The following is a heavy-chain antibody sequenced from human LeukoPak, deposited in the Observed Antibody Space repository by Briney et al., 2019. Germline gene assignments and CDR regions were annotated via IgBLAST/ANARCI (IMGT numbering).Heavy chain of an antibody. CDR2: ICSSGSNI. Sequence: GGSLRLSCAASGFTFSSYGMNWVRQAPGKGLEWVSYICSSGSNIYYADSVKGRFTISRDNAKDSLYLQMNSLRAEDTAVYYCARLGAGRYSEWSVSSSYYYYRYVWGKGTTVTISS. D-gene: IGHD3-10*02. CDR3: ARLGAGRYSEWSVSSSYYYYRYV. V-gene: IGHV3-48*03. CDR1: GFTFSSYG. J-gene: IGHJ6*03.